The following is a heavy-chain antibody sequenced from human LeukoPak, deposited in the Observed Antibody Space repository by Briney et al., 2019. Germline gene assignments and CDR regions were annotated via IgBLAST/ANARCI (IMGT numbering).Heavy chain of an antibody. CDR1: RFTFSSYS. D-gene: IGHD6-13*01. J-gene: IGHJ4*02. Sequence: GGSLRLSCAASRFTFSSYSMNWVRQAPGKGLEWVSSISSSGNYIYYADSVKGRFTISRDNAKNSLYLQMNSLRAEDTAVYYCARDSIQQQLVLEDRGYPYYFEHWGQGTLVTVSS. V-gene: IGHV3-21*01. CDR2: ISSSGNYI. CDR3: ARDSIQQQLVLEDRGYPYYFEH.